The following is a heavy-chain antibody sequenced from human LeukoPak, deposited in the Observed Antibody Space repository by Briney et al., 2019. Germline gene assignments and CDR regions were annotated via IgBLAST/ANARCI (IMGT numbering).Heavy chain of an antibody. CDR2: IYYGRTA. CDR3: VKHDGRGGNTMGALDS. Sequence: PSETLSLTCTVSAGSISSSSHHWGWIRQSPGKGLEWIVAIYYGRTAYYNPSLNSRVTISVATSTNQFSLQLDSATAADTAVYYCVKHDGRGGNTMGALDSWGQGSLVTVSS. CDR1: AGSISSSSHH. D-gene: IGHD3-3*01. J-gene: IGHJ4*02. V-gene: IGHV4-39*01.